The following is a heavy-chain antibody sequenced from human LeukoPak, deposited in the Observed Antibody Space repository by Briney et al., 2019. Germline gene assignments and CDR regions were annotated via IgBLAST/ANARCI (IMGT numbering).Heavy chain of an antibody. CDR2: SSSSDDGK. D-gene: IGHD3-22*01. V-gene: IGHV3-23*01. CDR3: AKDYYDSSGYYYIWGYFDY. CDR1: GLSLNNYA. J-gene: IGHJ4*02. Sequence: GGSLRLSCTASGLSLNNYAMSWVRQVPGKGLEWVSASSSSDDGKWYAESVRGRFTISRDTSKNTVYLQMNSLRAEDTAVYYCAKDYYDSSGYYYIWGYFDYWGQGTLVTVSS.